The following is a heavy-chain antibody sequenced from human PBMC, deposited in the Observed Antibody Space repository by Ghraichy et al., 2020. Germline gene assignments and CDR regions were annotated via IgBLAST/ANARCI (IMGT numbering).Heavy chain of an antibody. CDR3: ARDGNDYIWGSYRGDYYYYGMDV. CDR2: IKQDGSEK. D-gene: IGHD3-16*02. J-gene: IGHJ6*02. V-gene: IGHV3-7*01. CDR1: GFTFSSYW. Sequence: GGSLRLSCAASGFTFSSYWMSWVRQAPGKGLEWVANIKQDGSEKYYVDSVKGRFTISRDNAKNSLYLQMNSLRAEDTAVYYCARDGNDYIWGSYRGDYYYYGMDVWGQGTTVTVSS.